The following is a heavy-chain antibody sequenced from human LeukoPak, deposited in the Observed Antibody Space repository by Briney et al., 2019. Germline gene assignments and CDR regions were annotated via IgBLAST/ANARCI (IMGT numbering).Heavy chain of an antibody. CDR1: GFSFSGYA. CDR2: ISHDEKDK. D-gene: IGHD3-10*01. Sequence: GRSLRLSCAASGFSFSGYAMHWVRRTPGKGLEWVAVISHDEKDKFYAESVKGRFTISRDNSKNTLFLEMNSLRPEDTAFYYCATTFRGVIITRLDYWGQGTLVTVSS. J-gene: IGHJ4*02. V-gene: IGHV3-30*04. CDR3: ATTFRGVIITRLDY.